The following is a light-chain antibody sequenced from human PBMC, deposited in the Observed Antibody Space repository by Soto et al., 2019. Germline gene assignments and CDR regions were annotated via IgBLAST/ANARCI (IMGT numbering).Light chain of an antibody. CDR3: QCYDGSLTVL. CDR2: YNT. V-gene: IGLV1-40*01. CDR1: GSTFGAGSD. J-gene: IGLJ2*01. Sequence: QSVLTQPPSVSGAPGQRVTISCTGSGSTFGAGSDVHWYQQVPGTAPKLLISYNTNRPSGVPDRFSGSKSGTSASLAISGLQAEDEADYYCQCYDGSLTVLFGGGTKLTVL.